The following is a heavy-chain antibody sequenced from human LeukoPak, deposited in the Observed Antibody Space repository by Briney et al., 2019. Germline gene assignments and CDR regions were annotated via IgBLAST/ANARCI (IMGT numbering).Heavy chain of an antibody. V-gene: IGHV3-64*01. CDR1: GLTFSSYA. J-gene: IGHJ4*02. CDR2: ISSNGGST. D-gene: IGHD5-24*01. CDR3: ARGTSRDGYKFDY. Sequence: PGGSLRLSCAASGLTFSSYAMHWVRQAPGKGLEYVSAISSNGGSTYYANSVKGRFTISRDNSKNTLYLQMGSLRAEDMAVYYCARGTSRDGYKFDYWGQGTLVTVSS.